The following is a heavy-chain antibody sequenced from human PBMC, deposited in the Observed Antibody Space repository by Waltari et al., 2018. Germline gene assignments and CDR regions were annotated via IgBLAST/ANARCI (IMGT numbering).Heavy chain of an antibody. D-gene: IGHD1-26*01. CDR3: ATQWERGGWFDP. CDR1: GFTFSSYA. CDR2: ISGSVGST. V-gene: IGHV3-23*01. Sequence: EVQLLESGGGLVQPGGSLRLSCAASGFTFSSYAMSWVSQAPGKGLEWVSAISGSVGSTYYADSVKGRFTISRDNSKNTLYLQRNSLRAEDTAVYYCATQWERGGWFDPWGQGTLVTVSS. J-gene: IGHJ5*02.